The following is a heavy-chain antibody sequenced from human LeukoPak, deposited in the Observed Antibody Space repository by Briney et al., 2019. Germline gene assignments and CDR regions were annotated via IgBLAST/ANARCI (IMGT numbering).Heavy chain of an antibody. V-gene: IGHV5-51*01. CDR1: GYCFTSYW. CDR2: IYPGDSDT. Sequence: GASLQISCKGSGYCFTSYWIGWVRQMPGKGLEWMGIIYPGDSDTSYSPSFQGQVTISADKSVSTAYLQWSSLKASDTAMYYCARHVRYGGSDYWGQGTLVTVSS. D-gene: IGHD4-23*01. J-gene: IGHJ4*02. CDR3: ARHVRYGGSDY.